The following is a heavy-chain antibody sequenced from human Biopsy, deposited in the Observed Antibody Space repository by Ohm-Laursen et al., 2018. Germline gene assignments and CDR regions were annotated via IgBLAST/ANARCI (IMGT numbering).Heavy chain of an antibody. J-gene: IGHJ4*02. Sequence: GTLSLTCTVTDGSISNIINYWGWIRQPLGKGLEWLGSIYHTGITNYNPSLKIPFPISVETSNNHFSLRLCSLTAADTAVYYCARHSFGSGRDFWGQGTLVTVSS. CDR2: IYHTGIT. CDR3: ARHSFGSGRDF. V-gene: IGHV4-39*01. CDR1: DGSISNIINY. D-gene: IGHD3-10*01.